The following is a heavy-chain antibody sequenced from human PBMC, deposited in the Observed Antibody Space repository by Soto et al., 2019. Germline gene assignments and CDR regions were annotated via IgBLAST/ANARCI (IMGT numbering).Heavy chain of an antibody. CDR3: ARRYCTNGVCYKADYFDY. Sequence: SETLSLTCAVYGGSFSGYYWSWIRQPPGKRLEWIGEINHSGSTNYNPSLKSRVTISVDTSKNQFSLKLSSVTAADTAVYYCARRYCTNGVCYKADYFDYWGQGTLVTVSS. CDR1: GGSFSGYY. D-gene: IGHD2-8*01. J-gene: IGHJ4*02. V-gene: IGHV4-34*01. CDR2: INHSGST.